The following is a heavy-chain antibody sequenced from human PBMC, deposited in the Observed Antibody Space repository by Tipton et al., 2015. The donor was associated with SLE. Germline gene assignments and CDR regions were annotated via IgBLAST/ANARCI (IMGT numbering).Heavy chain of an antibody. CDR2: SYYTGST. V-gene: IGHV4-59*12. J-gene: IGHJ4*02. CDR1: GGSITGYY. D-gene: IGHD3-10*01. CDR3: ARASRGRVSTPDNLLRPGARFDY. Sequence: TLSLTCTVSGGSITGYYWTWIRQPPGKGMEWIAYSYYTGSTNYNPSLKSRVTISVDASNSQLSLKLFSVTAADTAVYYCARASRGRVSTPDNLLRPGARFDYWGQGTLTTVSS.